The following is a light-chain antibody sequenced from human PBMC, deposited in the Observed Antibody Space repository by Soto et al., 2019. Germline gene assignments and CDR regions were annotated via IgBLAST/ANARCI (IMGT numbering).Light chain of an antibody. J-gene: IGKJ5*01. CDR3: QQRSNWPPIT. V-gene: IGKV3-11*01. CDR2: DAS. Sequence: LTQSPATLSLSPGERPTLSWRASQSVSSYLAWYQQKPGQAPRLLLYDASNRATGIPARFSGSGSGTDFTLTISSLETEDFAVYYCQQRSNWPPITFGQGTRLEI. CDR1: QSVSSY.